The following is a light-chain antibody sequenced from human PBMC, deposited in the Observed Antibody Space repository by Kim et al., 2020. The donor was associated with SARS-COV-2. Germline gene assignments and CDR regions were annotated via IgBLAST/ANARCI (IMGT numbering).Light chain of an antibody. CDR3: QQSDNWWT. V-gene: IGKV3-15*01. J-gene: IGKJ1*01. Sequence: SVSPGETAPLSCGASQRIGSNLAWYQQKPGQAPRLLIYGASNRDTGVPARFSGSGSGTEFTLTINSLQSDDFAVYYCQQSDNWWTFGQGTKVDIK. CDR2: GAS. CDR1: QRIGSN.